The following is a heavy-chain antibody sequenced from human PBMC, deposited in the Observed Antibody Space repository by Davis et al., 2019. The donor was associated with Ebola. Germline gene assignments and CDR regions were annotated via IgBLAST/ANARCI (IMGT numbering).Heavy chain of an antibody. V-gene: IGHV3-73*01. D-gene: IGHD5-18*01. Sequence: GESLKISCAASGFTFSGSAMHWVRQASGKGLEWVGRIRSKANSYATAYAASVKGRFTISRDDSKNTAYLQMNSLKTEDTAVYYCTSMVDTAMGYYYYYYCMDVWCQGTTVTVSS. CDR1: GFTFSGSA. CDR3: TSMVDTAMGYYYYYYCMDV. CDR2: IRSKANSYAT. J-gene: IGHJ6*02.